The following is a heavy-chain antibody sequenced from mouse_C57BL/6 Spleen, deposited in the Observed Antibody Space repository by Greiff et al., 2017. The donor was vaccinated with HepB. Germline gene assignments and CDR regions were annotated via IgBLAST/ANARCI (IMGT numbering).Heavy chain of an antibody. Sequence: DVKLVESGGGLVQPGGSLSLSCAASGFTFTDYYMSWVRQPPGKALEWLGSIRNKANGYTTEYSESVKGRFTISRDNSQSILYLQMNALRAEDSATYYCARSLGAYWGQGTLVTVSA. D-gene: IGHD4-1*01. CDR3: ARSLGAY. J-gene: IGHJ3*01. CDR2: IRNKANGYTT. CDR1: GFTFTDYY. V-gene: IGHV7-3*01.